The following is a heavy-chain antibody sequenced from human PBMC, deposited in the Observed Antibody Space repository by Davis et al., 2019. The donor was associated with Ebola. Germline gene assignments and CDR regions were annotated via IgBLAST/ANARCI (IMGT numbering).Heavy chain of an antibody. CDR1: GFTVSSNY. CDR3: ARDPPTVTPN. Sequence: GESLKISCAASGFTVSSNYMSWVRQAPGKGLEWVSVIYSGGSTYYADSVKGRFTISRDNAKNSLYLQMNSLRAEDTAVYYCARDPPTVTPNWGQGTLVTVSS. J-gene: IGHJ4*02. CDR2: IYSGGST. D-gene: IGHD4-17*01. V-gene: IGHV3-66*01.